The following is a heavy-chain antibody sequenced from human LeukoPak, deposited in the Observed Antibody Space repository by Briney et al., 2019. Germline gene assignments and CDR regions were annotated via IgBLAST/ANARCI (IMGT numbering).Heavy chain of an antibody. CDR2: ISYDGSNK. CDR1: GFTFSSYA. J-gene: IGHJ4*02. V-gene: IGHV3-30-3*01. Sequence: GGSLRLSCAASGFTFSSYAMHWVRQAPGKGLEWVAVISYDGSNKYYAESVKGRFTISGDNSKNTLYLQMNSLRAEDTAVYYCATDLTAYYDFWSGYYLEDYWGQGTLVTVSS. D-gene: IGHD3-3*01. CDR3: ATDLTAYYDFWSGYYLEDY.